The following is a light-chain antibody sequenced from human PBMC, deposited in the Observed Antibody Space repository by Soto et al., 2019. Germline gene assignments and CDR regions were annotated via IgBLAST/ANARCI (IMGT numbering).Light chain of an antibody. CDR2: EGS. CDR3: SSYAGGVV. V-gene: IGLV2-23*01. J-gene: IGLJ3*02. Sequence: QSVLTQPASVSGSPGQSITLSCTRASSGVENYNLVSWYQHHPGKAPKLIIYEGSQRPSGVSDRFSGSKSGNTASLTISGLQAEDEAYYYCSSYAGGVVFGGGTKLTVL. CDR1: SSGVENYNL.